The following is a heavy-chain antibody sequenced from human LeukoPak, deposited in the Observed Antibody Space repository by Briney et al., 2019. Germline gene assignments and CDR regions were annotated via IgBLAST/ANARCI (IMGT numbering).Heavy chain of an antibody. V-gene: IGHV4-39*07. J-gene: IGHJ5*02. CDR2: IYYSGTT. D-gene: IGHD5-18*01. Sequence: PSETLSLTCTVSGGSISSSPYYWGWIRQPPGKGLEWIGSIYYSGTTHYSPSLESRVTISVDTSKNQFSLKLASVTAADTAIYYCAKGAGGFSYYNWFDPWGQGTLVAVSS. CDR3: AKGAGGFSYYNWFDP. CDR1: GGSISSSPYY.